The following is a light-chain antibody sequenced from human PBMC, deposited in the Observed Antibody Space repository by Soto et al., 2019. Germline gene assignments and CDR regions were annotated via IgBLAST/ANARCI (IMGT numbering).Light chain of an antibody. CDR3: QQYGISPFT. CDR1: QSVSSSY. CDR2: GAS. V-gene: IGKV3-20*01. J-gene: IGKJ3*01. Sequence: EIVLTQSPGTLSLSPGERATLSCRASQSVSSSYLAWYQQKPGQAPRLLIYGASNRATGIPDRFSGSGSGTDFTLTISRLEPEDLAVYYCQQYGISPFTFGPGTKVDIK.